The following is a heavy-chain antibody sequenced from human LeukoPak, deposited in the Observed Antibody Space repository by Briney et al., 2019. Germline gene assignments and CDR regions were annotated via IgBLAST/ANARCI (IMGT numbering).Heavy chain of an antibody. CDR1: GFTFDDYA. V-gene: IGHV3-9*01. Sequence: GGSLRLSCAASGFTFDDYAMHWVRQAPGKGLEWVSGISWNSGSIGYADSVKGRFTISRDNSKNSLYLQMNSLRAEDTALYYCVKHGSGSYNNWFDPWGQGTLVTVSS. CDR3: VKHGSGSYNNWFDP. D-gene: IGHD3-10*01. CDR2: ISWNSGSI. J-gene: IGHJ5*02.